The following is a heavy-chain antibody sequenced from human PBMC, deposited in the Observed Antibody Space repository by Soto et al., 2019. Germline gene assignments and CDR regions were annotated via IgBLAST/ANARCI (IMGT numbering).Heavy chain of an antibody. D-gene: IGHD3-3*01. J-gene: IGHJ6*02. V-gene: IGHV3-43*01. CDR2: ISWDGGST. CDR1: GFTFDDYT. Sequence: GGSLRLSCAASGFTFDDYTMHWVRQAPGKGLEWVSLISWDGGSTYYADSVKGRFTISRDNSKNSLYLQMNSLRTEDTALYYCAKDKEGKTGGGFLEWLHGRSYYYYGMDVWGQGTTVTVSS. CDR3: AKDKEGKTGGGFLEWLHGRSYYYYGMDV.